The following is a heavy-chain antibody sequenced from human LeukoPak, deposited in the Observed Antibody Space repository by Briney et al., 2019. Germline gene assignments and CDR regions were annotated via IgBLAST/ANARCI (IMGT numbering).Heavy chain of an antibody. D-gene: IGHD3-22*01. V-gene: IGHV1-18*01. CDR3: ARDGRYYDSSGDEEIDY. CDR2: ISAYNGNT. J-gene: IGHJ4*02. Sequence: ASVKVSCKASGYTFTSYGISWVRQAPGQGLEWMGWISAYNGNTNHAQKLQGRVTMTTDTSTSTAYMELRSLRSDDTAVYYCARDGRYYDSSGDEEIDYWGQGTLVTVSS. CDR1: GYTFTSYG.